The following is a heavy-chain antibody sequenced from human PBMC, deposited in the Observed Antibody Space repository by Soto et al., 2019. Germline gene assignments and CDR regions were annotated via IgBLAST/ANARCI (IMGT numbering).Heavy chain of an antibody. CDR1: GFTFSDYY. V-gene: IGHV3-11*06. Sequence: QVQLVESGGGLVKPGGSLRLSCAASGFTFSDYYMSWIRQAPGKGLEWVSYISSSSSYTNYADSVKGRFTISRDNAKNSLYLQMNSLRAEDTAVYYCACDRIRGPYGYWGQGTLVTVSS. CDR3: ACDRIRGPYGY. D-gene: IGHD3-10*01. CDR2: ISSSSSYT. J-gene: IGHJ4*02.